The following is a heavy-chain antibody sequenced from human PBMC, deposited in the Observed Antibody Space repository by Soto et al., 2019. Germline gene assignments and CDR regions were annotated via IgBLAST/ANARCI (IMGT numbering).Heavy chain of an antibody. CDR1: GGSFSGYY. Sequence: SETPSLTCAVYGGSFSGYYWSWIRQPPGKGLEWIGEINHSGSTNYNPSLKSRVTISVDTSKNQFSLKLSSVTAADTAVYYCASYYGSGSYYNWFDPWGQGTLVTVSS. CDR3: ASYYGSGSYYNWFDP. CDR2: INHSGST. J-gene: IGHJ5*02. V-gene: IGHV4-34*01. D-gene: IGHD3-10*01.